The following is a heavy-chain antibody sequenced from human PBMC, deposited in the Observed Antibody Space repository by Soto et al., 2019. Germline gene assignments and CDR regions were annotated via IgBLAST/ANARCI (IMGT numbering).Heavy chain of an antibody. Sequence: GGSLRLSCAASAFTFSSYAMSWFRQAPGKGLEWVSAISGSGGSTYYADSVKGRFTISRDNSKNTLYLQMNSLRAEDTAVYYCAKTSVYDSSGYYYVYFDYWGQGTLVTVSS. CDR3: AKTSVYDSSGYYYVYFDY. D-gene: IGHD3-22*01. CDR2: ISGSGGST. V-gene: IGHV3-23*01. J-gene: IGHJ4*02. CDR1: AFTFSSYA.